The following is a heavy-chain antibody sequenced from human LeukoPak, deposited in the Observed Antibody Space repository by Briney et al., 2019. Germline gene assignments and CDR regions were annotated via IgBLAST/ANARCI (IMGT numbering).Heavy chain of an antibody. CDR2: ISGSGAYT. V-gene: IGHV3-23*01. CDR1: GFTFSSYA. Sequence: GGSLRLSCAASGFTFSSYAMSWVRQAPGKGLEWVSTISGSGAYTYYADSVKGRFTISRDNAKNSLYLQMNSLRAEDTALYYCARGGTRYCSSTSCHLIDYWGQGTLVTVSS. J-gene: IGHJ4*02. D-gene: IGHD2-2*01. CDR3: ARGGTRYCSSTSCHLIDY.